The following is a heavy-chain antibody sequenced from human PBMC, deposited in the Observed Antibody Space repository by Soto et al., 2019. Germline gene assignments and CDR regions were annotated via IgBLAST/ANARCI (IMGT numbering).Heavy chain of an antibody. Sequence: QVQLVASGGGLVKPGGSLRLSCAASGFTFSDYYMSWIRHAPGKGLEWVSYISSSGSTIYYADSLKGRFTISSDNAKNSLYLQMNSLRAEDTAVYYCASAHPTGVPASSFDYWGQGSLVTVSS. J-gene: IGHJ4*02. D-gene: IGHD2-2*01. V-gene: IGHV3-11*01. CDR1: GFTFSDYY. CDR3: ASAHPTGVPASSFDY. CDR2: ISSSGSTI.